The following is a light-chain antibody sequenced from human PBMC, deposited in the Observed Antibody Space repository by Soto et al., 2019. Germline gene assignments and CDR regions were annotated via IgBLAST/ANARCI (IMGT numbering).Light chain of an antibody. CDR3: CSYTSSSPYV. CDR1: SSDVGGYNF. Sequence: QSVLTQPASVSGSPGQSITISCAGTSSDVGGYNFVSWYQQHPGKAPKLMIFEVSNRPSGVSNRFSGSKSGNTASLTISGLQAEDEADYYCCSYTSSSPYVFGTGTQLTVL. J-gene: IGLJ1*01. V-gene: IGLV2-14*01. CDR2: EVS.